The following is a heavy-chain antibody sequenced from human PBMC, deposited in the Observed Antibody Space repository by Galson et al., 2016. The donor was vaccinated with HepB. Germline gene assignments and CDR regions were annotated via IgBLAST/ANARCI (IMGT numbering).Heavy chain of an antibody. Sequence: SVKVSCKAVGGNFNTYAIDWVRQAPGQGLEWMGGIFPILGTADYTQKFQGRLTLTADESTSTAYLELRNLRSEDTAVYHCATHFRDSSGYGALDNWGQGTLITVSS. J-gene: IGHJ3*02. CDR3: ATHFRDSSGYGALDN. D-gene: IGHD3-22*01. CDR1: GGNFNTYA. V-gene: IGHV1-69*13. CDR2: IFPILGTA.